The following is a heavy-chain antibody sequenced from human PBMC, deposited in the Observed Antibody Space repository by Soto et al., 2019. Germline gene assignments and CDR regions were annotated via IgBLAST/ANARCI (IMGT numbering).Heavy chain of an antibody. CDR3: AREAGTVSFDY. J-gene: IGHJ4*02. Sequence: QVQLVESGGGVVQPGRSLRLSCAASGFTFSSYGMHWVRQAPGKGLEWVAVISYDGNNKYYAGSVKGRFTISRDNSKNTLYLQMNFLRSEDTAVYYCAREAGTVSFDYWGQGTLVTVSS. D-gene: IGHD4-4*01. CDR2: ISYDGNNK. CDR1: GFTFSSYG. V-gene: IGHV3-30*03.